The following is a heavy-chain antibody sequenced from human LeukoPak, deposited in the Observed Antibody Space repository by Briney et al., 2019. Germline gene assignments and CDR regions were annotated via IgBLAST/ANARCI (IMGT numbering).Heavy chain of an antibody. V-gene: IGHV3-23*01. J-gene: IGHJ4*02. CDR1: GFTFSSYA. CDR3: ARGGGVIAD. CDR2: ISGSGGST. Sequence: PGGSLRLSCAASGFTFSSYAMSWVRQAPGKGLEWVSAISGSGGSTYYADSVKGRFTISRDNAKNSLYLQMNSPRAEDTAVYYCARGGGVIADWGQGTLVTVSS. D-gene: IGHD3-16*01.